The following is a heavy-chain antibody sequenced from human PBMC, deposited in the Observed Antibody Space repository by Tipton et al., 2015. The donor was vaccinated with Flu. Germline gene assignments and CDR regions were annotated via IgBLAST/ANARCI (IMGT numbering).Heavy chain of an antibody. D-gene: IGHD6-19*01. CDR2: ITRSGGTT. V-gene: IGHV3-23*01. J-gene: IGHJ6*02. CDR1: GITFSAYA. Sequence: SLRLSCAASGITFSAYAMSWVRQAPGKGLEWVSSITRSGGTTYYADSVKGRFTISRDNSKDKVYVQMNSLRAEDTAVYYCAKGYGSPDVWGQGTPVTVSS. CDR3: AKGYGSPDV.